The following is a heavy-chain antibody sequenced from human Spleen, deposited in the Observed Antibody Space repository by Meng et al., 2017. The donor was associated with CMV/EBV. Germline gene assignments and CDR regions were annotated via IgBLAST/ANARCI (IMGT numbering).Heavy chain of an antibody. J-gene: IGHJ5*02. D-gene: IGHD3-3*01. CDR3: AREEEYYDFWSGYYKRNWFDP. CDR1: GGSFSGYY. V-gene: IGHV4-34*01. Sequence: VQRQQWGAGLLKPSETLSLTCAVYGGSFSGYYWSWIRQPPGKGLEWIGEINHSGSTNYNPSLKSRVTISVDTSKNQFSLKLSSVTAADTAVYYCAREEEYYDFWSGYYKRNWFDPWGQGTLVTVSS. CDR2: INHSGST.